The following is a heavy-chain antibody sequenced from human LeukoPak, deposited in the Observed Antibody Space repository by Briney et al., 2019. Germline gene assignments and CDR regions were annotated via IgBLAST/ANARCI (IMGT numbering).Heavy chain of an antibody. J-gene: IGHJ4*02. CDR3: AREQLVRVFGGPDFDY. Sequence: GASVKVSCKASGYTFTSYYMHWVRQAPGQGLEWMGIINPSGGSTSYAQKFQGRVTMTRDTSKNQFSLKLSSVTAADTAVYYCAREQLVRVFGGPDFDYWGQGTLVTVSS. CDR2: INPSGGST. CDR1: GYTFTSYY. D-gene: IGHD6-13*01. V-gene: IGHV1-46*01.